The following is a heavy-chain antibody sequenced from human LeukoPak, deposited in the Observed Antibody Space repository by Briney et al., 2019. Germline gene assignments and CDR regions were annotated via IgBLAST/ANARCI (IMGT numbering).Heavy chain of an antibody. CDR3: ARAPERDYDILTGP. D-gene: IGHD3-9*01. CDR2: ISFDGTIK. Sequence: GGSLRLSCAASGFTFSSYGIHWVRQAPGKGLEWVAVISFDGTIKYYADSVKGRFTSSRDNSKNTLYLQMNSLRVEDTAVYYCARAPERDYDILTGPWGQGTLVTVSS. CDR1: GFTFSSYG. J-gene: IGHJ5*02. V-gene: IGHV3-30*03.